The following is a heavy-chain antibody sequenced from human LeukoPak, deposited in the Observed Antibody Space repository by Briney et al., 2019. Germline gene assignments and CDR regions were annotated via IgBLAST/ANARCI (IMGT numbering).Heavy chain of an antibody. D-gene: IGHD1-26*01. CDR3: ARALVGATPFDY. CDR1: GYTFTGYY. J-gene: IGHJ4*02. V-gene: IGHV1-2*02. Sequence: ASVKVSCKASGYTFTGYYMHWVRQDTGQGLEWMGWINPNSGGTTYAQKFHGRVTMTRDTSISTAYMELSRLRSDDTAVYYCARALVGATPFDYWGQGTWSPSPQ. CDR2: INPNSGGT.